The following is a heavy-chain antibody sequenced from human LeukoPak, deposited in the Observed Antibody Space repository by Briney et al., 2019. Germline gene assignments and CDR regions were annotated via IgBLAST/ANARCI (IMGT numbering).Heavy chain of an antibody. V-gene: IGHV3-30*02. CDR3: AKSELELTSPFDY. D-gene: IGHD1-7*01. Sequence: GGSLRLSCAAPGFTFSSYGMHWVRQAPGKGLEWVAFIRYDGSYKYYADSVKGRFTISRDNSKNTLYLQMSSLRAEDTAVYYCAKSELELTSPFDYWGQGTLVTVSS. CDR2: IRYDGSYK. CDR1: GFTFSSYG. J-gene: IGHJ4*02.